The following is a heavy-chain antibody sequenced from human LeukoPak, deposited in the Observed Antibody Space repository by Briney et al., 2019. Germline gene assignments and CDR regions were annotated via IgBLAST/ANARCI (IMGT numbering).Heavy chain of an antibody. CDR3: ANYYDFWSGYYTPFDY. J-gene: IGHJ4*02. V-gene: IGHV3-30-3*01. CDR2: ISYDGSNK. Sequence: GGSLRLSCAASGFTFSSYAMPWVRQAPGKGLEWVAVISYDGSNKYYADSVKGRFTISRDNSKNTLYLQMNSLRAEDTAVYYCANYYDFWSGYYTPFDYWGQGTLVTVSS. D-gene: IGHD3-3*01. CDR1: GFTFSSYA.